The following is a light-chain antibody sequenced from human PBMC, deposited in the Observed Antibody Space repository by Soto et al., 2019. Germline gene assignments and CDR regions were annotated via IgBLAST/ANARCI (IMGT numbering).Light chain of an antibody. CDR1: QSISSR. J-gene: IGKJ1*01. CDR2: KAS. CDR3: QHYNSYSEA. V-gene: IGKV1-5*03. Sequence: DIQMTQSPSTLSVSLGDRATISCRASQSISSRLSWCQQKPEKAPKLLIYKASTLKSGVPSRFSGSGSGTEFTITISSLQPDDFATYYCQHYNSYSEAFGQGTKVDIK.